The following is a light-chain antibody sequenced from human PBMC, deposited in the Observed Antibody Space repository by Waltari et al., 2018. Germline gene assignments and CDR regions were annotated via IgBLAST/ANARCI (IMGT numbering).Light chain of an antibody. J-gene: IGLJ3*02. Sequence: QSVLTQTPSASGTPGQRVTISCSGSSSNIGSQYVYWYQQLPGTAPKLPIYKNDQRPSGVPDRFSGSKSGTSASLAISGLRSEDEADYYCATWDDRLSGWLFGGGTKLTAL. CDR2: KND. V-gene: IGLV1-47*01. CDR3: ATWDDRLSGWL. CDR1: SSNIGSQY.